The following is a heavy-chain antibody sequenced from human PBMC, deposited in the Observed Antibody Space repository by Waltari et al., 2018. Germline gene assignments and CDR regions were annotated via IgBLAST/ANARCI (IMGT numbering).Heavy chain of an antibody. CDR1: GFTFTNYN. D-gene: IGHD6-13*01. Sequence: EVQLVESGGGLVQPGGSLRLSCAASGFTFTNYNMNWVRQAPGKGLGWVANIKQDGSEKYYVDSVKGRFTISRDNAKNSLYLQMNSLRAEDTAVYYCAREITSSWYRHWYFDLWGRGTLVTVSS. J-gene: IGHJ2*01. CDR2: IKQDGSEK. CDR3: AREITSSWYRHWYFDL. V-gene: IGHV3-7*01.